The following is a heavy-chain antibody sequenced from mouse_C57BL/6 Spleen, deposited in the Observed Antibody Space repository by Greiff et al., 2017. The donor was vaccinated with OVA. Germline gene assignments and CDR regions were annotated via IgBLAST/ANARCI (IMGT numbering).Heavy chain of an antibody. V-gene: IGHV5-2*01. CDR1: EYEFPSHD. D-gene: IGHD4-1*02. CDR3: ARSPTGTGWYFDV. CDR2: INSDGGST. Sequence: VQLQQSGGGLVQPGESLKLSCESNEYEFPSHDMSWVRKTPEKRLELVAAINSDGGSTYYPDTMERRFIISRDNTKKTLYLQMSSLRSEDTALYYCARSPTGTGWYFDVWGTGTTVTVSS. J-gene: IGHJ1*03.